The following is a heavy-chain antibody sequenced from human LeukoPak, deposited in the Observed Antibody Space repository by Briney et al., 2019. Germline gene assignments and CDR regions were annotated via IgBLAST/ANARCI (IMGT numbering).Heavy chain of an antibody. CDR1: GGSISSGSYY. J-gene: IGHJ6*03. Sequence: NPSETLSLTCTVSGGSISSGSYYWSWIPQPAGEGLEWIGRIYTSGSTNYNPSLKSRVTISVDTSKNQFSLKLSSVTAADTAVYYCARRRFRAYLDVWGKGTTVTISS. D-gene: IGHD5-24*01. CDR3: ARRRFRAYLDV. V-gene: IGHV4-61*02. CDR2: IYTSGST.